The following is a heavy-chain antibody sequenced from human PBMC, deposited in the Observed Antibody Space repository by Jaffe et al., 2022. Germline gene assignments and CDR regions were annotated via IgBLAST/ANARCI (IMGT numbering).Heavy chain of an antibody. Sequence: QLQLQESGSGLVKPSQTLSLTCAVSGGSISSGGYSWSWIRQPPGKGLEWIGYIYHSGSTYYNPSLKSRVTISVDRSKNQFSLKLSSVTAADTAVYYCARTLCGGDCYDAFDIWGQGTMVTVSS. D-gene: IGHD2-21*01. J-gene: IGHJ3*02. CDR3: ARTLCGGDCYDAFDI. CDR1: GGSISSGGYS. V-gene: IGHV4-30-2*01. CDR2: IYHSGST.